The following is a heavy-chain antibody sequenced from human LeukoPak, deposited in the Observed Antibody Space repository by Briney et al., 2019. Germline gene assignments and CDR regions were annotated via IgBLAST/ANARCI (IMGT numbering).Heavy chain of an antibody. Sequence: PGRSLRLSCAASGITFRSYGMHWVRQAPGKGLEWVAVISYDGSNKYYADSVKGRFTISRDNSKNTLYLQMNSLRAEDTAVYYCAKKASLYYYYGMDVWGQGTTVTVSS. CDR1: GITFRSYG. V-gene: IGHV3-30*18. CDR3: AKKASLYYYYGMDV. J-gene: IGHJ6*02. CDR2: ISYDGSNK.